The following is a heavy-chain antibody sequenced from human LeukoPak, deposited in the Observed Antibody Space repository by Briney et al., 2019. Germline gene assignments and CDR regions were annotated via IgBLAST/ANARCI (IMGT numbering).Heavy chain of an antibody. D-gene: IGHD3-22*01. CDR2: IDNAGSIT. J-gene: IGHJ4*02. V-gene: IGHV3-74*03. CDR1: GFTFSNYW. Sequence: GGSLRLSCAASGFTFSNYWIHWVRQAPGKGLVWVSRIDNAGSITTYADSVKGRFTISRDNAENTLYLQMNRLRVEDTAVYYCVRSAFHAGSGNYYDYWGQGTLVIVSS. CDR3: VRSAFHAGSGNYYDY.